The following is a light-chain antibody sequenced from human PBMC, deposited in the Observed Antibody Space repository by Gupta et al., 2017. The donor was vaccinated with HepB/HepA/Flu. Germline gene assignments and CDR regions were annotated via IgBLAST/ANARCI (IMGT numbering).Light chain of an antibody. CDR1: SGHSSYA. CDR2: LNSDGSH. V-gene: IGLV4-69*01. CDR3: QTWGTGIWV. J-gene: IGLJ3*02. Sequence: QLVLPQSPSASASLGASVKLTCTLSSGHSSYAIAWHQQQPEKGPRYLMKLNSDGSHSKGDGIPDRFSGSSSGAERYLTISSLQSEDEADYYCQTWGTGIWVFGGGIKLTVL.